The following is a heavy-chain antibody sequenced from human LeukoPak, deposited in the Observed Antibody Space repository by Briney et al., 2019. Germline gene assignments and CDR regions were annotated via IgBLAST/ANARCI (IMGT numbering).Heavy chain of an antibody. Sequence: GGSLRLSCAASGFTFSDYYMSWIRQAPGKGLEWVSYISSSSSYTNYADSVKGRFTISRDNAKNSLYLQMNSLRAEDTAMYYCARSSSSGYATLFDYWGQGTLVTVSS. CDR2: ISSSSSYT. D-gene: IGHD3-22*01. V-gene: IGHV3-11*03. CDR1: GFTFSDYY. CDR3: ARSSSSGYATLFDY. J-gene: IGHJ4*02.